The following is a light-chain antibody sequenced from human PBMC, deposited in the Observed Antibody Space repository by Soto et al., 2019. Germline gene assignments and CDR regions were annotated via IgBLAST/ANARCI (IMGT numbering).Light chain of an antibody. Sequence: QTVLTQPRSLSGAPGQRVTISCTGSSSNIGAGYDVHWYQQRPGTAPRLLISDDINRPSGVPDRFSGSKSGTSASLAIAGLQADDDADYYCQSYDTCLGGSYVFGSGTKV. V-gene: IGLV1-40*01. CDR1: SSNIGAGYD. CDR2: DDI. CDR3: QSYDTCLGGSYV. J-gene: IGLJ1*01.